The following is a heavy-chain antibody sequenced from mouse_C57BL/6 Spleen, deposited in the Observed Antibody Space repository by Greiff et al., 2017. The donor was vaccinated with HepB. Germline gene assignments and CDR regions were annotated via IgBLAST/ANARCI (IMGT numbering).Heavy chain of an antibody. CDR1: GYSFTGYY. CDR3: ARGGLMDWYFDV. J-gene: IGHJ1*03. Sequence: EVQRVESGPELVKPGASVKISCKASGYSFTGYYMHWVKQSHGNILDWIGYIYPYNGVSSYNQKFKGKATLTVDKSSSTAYMELRSLTSEDSAVYYCARGGLMDWYFDVWGTGTTVTVSS. V-gene: IGHV1-31*01. CDR2: IYPYNGVS. D-gene: IGHD1-3*01.